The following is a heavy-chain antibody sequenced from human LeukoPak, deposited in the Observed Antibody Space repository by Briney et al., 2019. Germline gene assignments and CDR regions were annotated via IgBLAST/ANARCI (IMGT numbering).Heavy chain of an antibody. Sequence: GESLKISCKASGXRFTTYWIGWVRQMPGKGLEWMGIIYPGDSDTRYSPSFQGQVTISADKSIGTAYLQWSSLKASDTAMYYCARQRGGDYEQLYWGQGTLVTVSS. J-gene: IGHJ4*02. CDR1: GXRFTTYW. V-gene: IGHV5-51*01. CDR2: IYPGDSDT. CDR3: ARQRGGDYEQLY. D-gene: IGHD2-21*02.